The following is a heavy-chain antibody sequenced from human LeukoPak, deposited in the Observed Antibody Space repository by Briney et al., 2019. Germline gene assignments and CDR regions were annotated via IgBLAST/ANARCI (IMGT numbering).Heavy chain of an antibody. CDR3: ARSFITIFGVVIILFDY. Sequence: PGGSLRLSCAASGFTFSSYWMSWVRQAPGKGLEWVANIKQDGSEKYYVDSVKGRFTISRDNAKNSPYLQMNSLRAEDTAVYYCARSFITIFGVVIILFDYWGQGTLVTVSS. CDR2: IKQDGSEK. D-gene: IGHD3-3*01. V-gene: IGHV3-7*01. J-gene: IGHJ4*02. CDR1: GFTFSSYW.